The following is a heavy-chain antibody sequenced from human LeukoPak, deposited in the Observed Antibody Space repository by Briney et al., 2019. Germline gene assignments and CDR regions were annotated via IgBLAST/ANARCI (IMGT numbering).Heavy chain of an antibody. CDR1: GGSLSSYY. D-gene: IGHD3-22*01. J-gene: IGHJ4*02. Sequence: PSETLSLTCTVSGGSLSSYYWSWIRQPPGKGLEWVGHIYSSGGTSYNPSLKSRVSISLDTSKNQFSLKLSSVTAADTAVFYCARGRVYYDSTGYYSWGPGTLVTVSS. CDR3: ARGRVYYDSTGYYS. CDR2: IYSSGGT. V-gene: IGHV4-59*01.